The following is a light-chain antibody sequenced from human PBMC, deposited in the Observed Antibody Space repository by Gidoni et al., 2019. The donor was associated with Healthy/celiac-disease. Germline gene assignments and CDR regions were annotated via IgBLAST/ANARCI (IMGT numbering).Light chain of an antibody. Sequence: QAGLTQPPSVSKGLRQTATLTCTGNSNNVGNQGAAWLQKHQGHPPKLLSYRNNNRPSGISEGFSASRSGNTASLTITGLQPEDEADYYCSAWDSSLSAVVFGGGTKLTVL. V-gene: IGLV10-54*04. CDR3: SAWDSSLSAVV. CDR2: RNN. J-gene: IGLJ2*01. CDR1: SNNVGNQG.